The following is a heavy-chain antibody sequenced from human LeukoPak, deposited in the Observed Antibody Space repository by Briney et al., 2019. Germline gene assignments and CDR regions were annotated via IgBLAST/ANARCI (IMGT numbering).Heavy chain of an antibody. CDR3: AREPYSGYDPYFDY. CDR2: IILIFGTA. Sequence: SVKVSCKASGGTFSSYAISWVRQAPGQGLEWMGGIILIFGTANYAQKFQGRVTITADESTSTAYMELSSLRSEDTAVYYCAREPYSGYDPYFDYWGQGTLVTVSS. J-gene: IGHJ4*02. D-gene: IGHD5-12*01. V-gene: IGHV1-69*13. CDR1: GGTFSSYA.